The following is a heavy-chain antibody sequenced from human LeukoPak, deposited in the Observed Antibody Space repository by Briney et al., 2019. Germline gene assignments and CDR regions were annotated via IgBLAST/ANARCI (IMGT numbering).Heavy chain of an antibody. D-gene: IGHD3-22*01. J-gene: IGHJ6*02. CDR3: AKGVRMTADNYYDSSGYYYYYYGMDV. CDR2: ISWNSGSI. CDR1: GFTFDDYA. Sequence: GGSLRLSCAASGFTFDDYAMHWVRQAPGKGLEWVSGISWNSGSIGYADSVKGRFTISRDSAKNSLYLQMNGLRAEDTALYYCAKGVRMTADNYYDSSGYYYYYYGMDVWGQGTTVTVSS. V-gene: IGHV3-9*01.